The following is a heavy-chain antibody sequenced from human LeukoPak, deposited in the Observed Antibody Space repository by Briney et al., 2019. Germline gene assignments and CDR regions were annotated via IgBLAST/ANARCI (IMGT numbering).Heavy chain of an antibody. V-gene: IGHV3-53*01. D-gene: IGHD1-14*01. Sequence: GGSLRLSCAASGFIVNSYYMSWVRQAPGKGLERVSVIYTAGTTHYADSVRGRFIISRDYSKNTLNLQMNSLRAEDTAVYYCARGYAQAEVTAPDYWGQGILVTVSS. CDR3: ARGYAQAEVTAPDY. J-gene: IGHJ4*02. CDR2: IYTAGTT. CDR1: GFIVNSYY.